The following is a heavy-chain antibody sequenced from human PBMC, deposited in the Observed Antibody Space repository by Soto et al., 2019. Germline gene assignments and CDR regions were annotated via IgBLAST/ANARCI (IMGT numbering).Heavy chain of an antibody. Sequence: LRLSCVASGFSFDTYGIHWVRQAPGKGLQWVALISYDGSNTYYADSVRGRFTISRDNSKNTLYLQMNTLRPEDTGVYYCARVTPGNNLYYFSGLDFWGQGTSVTVSS. CDR3: ARVTPGNNLYYFSGLDF. J-gene: IGHJ6*02. D-gene: IGHD1-1*01. CDR1: GFSFDTYG. CDR2: ISYDGSNT. V-gene: IGHV3-30-3*01.